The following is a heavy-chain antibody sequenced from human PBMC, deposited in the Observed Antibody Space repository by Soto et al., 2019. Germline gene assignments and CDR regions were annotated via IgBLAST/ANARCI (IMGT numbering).Heavy chain of an antibody. CDR2: IYYSGST. D-gene: IGHD6-19*01. J-gene: IGHJ3*02. Sequence: SETLSLTCTVSGGSISSYYWSWIRQPPGKGLEWIGYIYYSGSTNYNPSLKSRVTISVDTSKNQFSLKLSSVTAADTAVYYCARHRAAGSSGWTSNDAFDIWGQGTMVTVSS. V-gene: IGHV4-59*08. CDR1: GGSISSYY. CDR3: ARHRAAGSSGWTSNDAFDI.